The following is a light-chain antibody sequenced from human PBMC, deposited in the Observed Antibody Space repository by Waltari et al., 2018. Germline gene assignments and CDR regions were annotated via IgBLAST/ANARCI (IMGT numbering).Light chain of an antibody. CDR1: QSISSW. J-gene: IGKJ2*01. CDR2: KAS. Sequence: DIQMTQSPSTLSASVGDSVTITCRASQSISSWLAWYQQKPGKAPKLLISKASSLESGVPSRFSGSGSGTEFTLTISSLQPDDFATYYCQQYNSYSGYTFGQGTKLEIK. CDR3: QQYNSYSGYT. V-gene: IGKV1-5*03.